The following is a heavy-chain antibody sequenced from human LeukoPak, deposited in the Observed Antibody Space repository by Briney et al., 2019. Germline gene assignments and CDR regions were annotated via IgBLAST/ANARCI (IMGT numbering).Heavy chain of an antibody. V-gene: IGHV3-66*03. Sequence: GGSLRLSCAASGLTVSGNYMNWVRQAPGKGLEWVSVIYTSGGTSYADSVKDRFTISRDNSKNTLHLRMNSLRADDTAVYYCARDRGNYFDYWGQGTLVTVSS. J-gene: IGHJ4*02. CDR3: ARDRGNYFDY. CDR2: IYTSGGT. CDR1: GLTVSGNY. D-gene: IGHD1-14*01.